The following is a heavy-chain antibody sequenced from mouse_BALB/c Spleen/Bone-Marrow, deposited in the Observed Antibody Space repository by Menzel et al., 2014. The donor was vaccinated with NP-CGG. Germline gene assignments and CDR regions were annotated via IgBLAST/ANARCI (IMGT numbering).Heavy chain of an antibody. CDR3: TRWGWSFDY. CDR2: ILPGSGSS. CDR1: GYTFXSYW. J-gene: IGHJ2*01. V-gene: IGHV1-9*01. Sequence: VKLVESGAELMKPGASVKISCKATGYTFXSYWIEWVKQRPGHGLEWTGEILPGSGSSNYNEKFKGKATITADTSSNTAYMQLSSLTSEDSAVYYCTRWGWSFDYWGQGTTLTVSS. D-gene: IGHD2-3*01.